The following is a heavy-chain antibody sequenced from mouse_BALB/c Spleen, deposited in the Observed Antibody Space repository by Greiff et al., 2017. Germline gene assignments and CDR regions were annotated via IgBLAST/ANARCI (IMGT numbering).Heavy chain of an antibody. CDR1: GFSLTSYG. J-gene: IGHJ4*01. CDR2: IWAGGST. Sequence: VQLQQSGPGLVAPSQSLSITCTVSGFSLTSYGVHWVRQPPGKGLEWLGVIWAGGSTNYNSALMSRLSISKDNSKSQVFLKMNSLQTDDTAMYYGANDIQYGSLYAMDYWGQGTSVTVSS. V-gene: IGHV2-9*02. D-gene: IGHD1-1*01. CDR3: ANDIQYGSLYAMDY.